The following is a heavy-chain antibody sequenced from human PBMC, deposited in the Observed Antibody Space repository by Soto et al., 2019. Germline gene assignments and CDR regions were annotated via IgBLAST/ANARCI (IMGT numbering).Heavy chain of an antibody. CDR2: IYYSGST. CDR3: ARAPPGLRGGELRG. J-gene: IGHJ4*02. CDR1: GGSISSGGYY. V-gene: IGHV4-31*03. Sequence: QVQLQESGPGLVKPSQTLSLTCTVSGGSISSGGYYWSWIRQHPGKGLEWIGYIYYSGSTYYNPSLKSRVTISDDTTKNQFPLKLGSVTAADTAGYYCARAPPGLRGGELRGCGQGTLVSVSS. D-gene: IGHD3-16*01.